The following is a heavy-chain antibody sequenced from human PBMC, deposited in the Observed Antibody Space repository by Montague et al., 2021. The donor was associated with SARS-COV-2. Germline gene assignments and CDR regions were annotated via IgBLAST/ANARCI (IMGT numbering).Heavy chain of an antibody. J-gene: IGHJ5*02. Sequence: TLSLTCAVSGASISNGGYTWSWIRRPPGKGLEWIGYIYQSGTTRYXXXLESRVTMSVDKSKDQFSLQLTSVIAADTAIYFCARSMIRGGLNWFDPWGQGTLVTVSS. CDR1: GASISNGGYT. V-gene: IGHV4-30-2*01. CDR3: ARSMIRGGLNWFDP. CDR2: IYQSGTT. D-gene: IGHD3-10*01.